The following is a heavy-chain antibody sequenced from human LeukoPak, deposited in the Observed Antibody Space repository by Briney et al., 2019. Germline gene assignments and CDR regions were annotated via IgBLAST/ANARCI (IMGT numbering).Heavy chain of an antibody. CDR2: ISGSSIYI. CDR1: GFTFSSYG. CDR3: ARDPPYYDSSGYYYDY. D-gene: IGHD3-22*01. V-gene: IGHV3-21*01. Sequence: GGSLRLSCAASGFTFSSYGMSWVRQAPGKGLEWVSSISGSSIYIYYADSVKGRFTISRDNAKNSLYLQMNSLRGEDTAVYYCARDPPYYDSSGYYYDYWGQGTLVTVSS. J-gene: IGHJ4*02.